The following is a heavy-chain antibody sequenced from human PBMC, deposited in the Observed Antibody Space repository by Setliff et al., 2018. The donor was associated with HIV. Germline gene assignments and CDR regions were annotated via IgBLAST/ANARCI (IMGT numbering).Heavy chain of an antibody. Sequence: PGESLRLSCAASGFTFDNYCMTWVRQAPGKGLEWVSAIGGSTGSTYYADSVKGRFTISTDNSKNTLYLQMNSLRAEDTAVYYCAKPLTQWGVSPYHYAVDVWGQGTTVTVSS. J-gene: IGHJ6*02. CDR1: GFTFDNYC. D-gene: IGHD6-19*01. CDR3: AKPLTQWGVSPYHYAVDV. V-gene: IGHV3-23*01. CDR2: IGGSTGST.